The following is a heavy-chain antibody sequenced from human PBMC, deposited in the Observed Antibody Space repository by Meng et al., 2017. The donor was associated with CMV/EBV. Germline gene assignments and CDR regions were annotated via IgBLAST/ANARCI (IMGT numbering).Heavy chain of an antibody. J-gene: IGHJ4*02. V-gene: IGHV4-38-2*02. CDR3: ARLIRTYYYDSSGYERDY. D-gene: IGHD3-22*01. CDR1: GYSISSGYY. Sequence: GSLRLSCTVSGYSISSGYYWGWIRQPPGKGLEWIGSIYHSGSTYYNPSLKSRVTISVDTSKNQFSLKLSSVTAADTAVYYCARLIRTYYYDSSGYERDYWGQGTLVTVSS. CDR2: IYHSGST.